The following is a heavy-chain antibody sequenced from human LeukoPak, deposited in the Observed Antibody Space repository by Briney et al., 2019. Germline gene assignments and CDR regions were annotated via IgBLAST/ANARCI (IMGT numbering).Heavy chain of an antibody. Sequence: ASVKVSCKASGYNFMDSYIHWVRQAPAQGLEWVGWVNPIHGGTRSAQKFQDRVSLTTDTSTHTAYMELSGLRPDDTALYFCARAIAVPGSDSWGQGTLVIVSS. D-gene: IGHD6-19*01. V-gene: IGHV1-2*02. CDR3: ARAIAVPGSDS. CDR1: GYNFMDSY. CDR2: VNPIHGGT. J-gene: IGHJ5*01.